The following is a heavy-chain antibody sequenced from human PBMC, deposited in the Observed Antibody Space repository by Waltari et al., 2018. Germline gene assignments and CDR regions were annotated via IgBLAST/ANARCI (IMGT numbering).Heavy chain of an antibody. CDR2: INPSGGNT. J-gene: IGHJ4*02. Sequence: QVQLVQSGAEVKKPGASVKVSCKASGYTFTSYYMHWVRQAPGQGLEWMGIINPSGGNTSYAQKFQGRVTMTRDTSTSTVYMELSSLRSEDTAVYYCAVRGSYPDFDYWGQGTLVTVSS. V-gene: IGHV1-46*01. D-gene: IGHD1-26*01. CDR3: AVRGSYPDFDY. CDR1: GYTFTSYY.